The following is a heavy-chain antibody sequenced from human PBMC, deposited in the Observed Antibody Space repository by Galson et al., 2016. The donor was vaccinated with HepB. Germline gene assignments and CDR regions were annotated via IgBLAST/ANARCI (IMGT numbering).Heavy chain of an antibody. V-gene: IGHV1-69*13. CDR1: GGTFSGYP. J-gene: IGHJ3*01. Sequence: SVKVSCKASGGTFSGYPISWVRQAPGQGLEWMGGIIPIFGKADYPQKFQGRVTITADDSTGTAYMEVGSLRPDDTAVYYCARIRGQYLAVHHAALDFWGQGTLVIVSA. D-gene: IGHD2/OR15-2a*01. CDR2: IIPIFGKA. CDR3: ARIRGQYLAVHHAALDF.